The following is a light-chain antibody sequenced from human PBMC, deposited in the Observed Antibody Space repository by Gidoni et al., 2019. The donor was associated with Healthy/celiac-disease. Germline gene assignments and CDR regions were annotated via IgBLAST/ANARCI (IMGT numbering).Light chain of an antibody. Sequence: ELTQPPSVSVSPGQTASITCSGDKLGDKYACWYQQKPGQSPVLVIYQDSKRPSGIPERFSGSNSGNTATLTISGTQAMDEADYYCQAWDSSTVVFGGGTKLTVL. CDR3: QAWDSSTVV. J-gene: IGLJ2*01. CDR2: QDS. CDR1: KLGDKY. V-gene: IGLV3-1*01.